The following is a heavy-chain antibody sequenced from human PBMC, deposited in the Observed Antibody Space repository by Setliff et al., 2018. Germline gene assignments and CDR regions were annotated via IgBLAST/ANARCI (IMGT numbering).Heavy chain of an antibody. CDR3: ARYNSSAACFDL. Sequence: PSETLSLTCTVSGDSITSGSVYWSWIRQPAGKGLEWIGRIFPTGTTNYNPDLKSRVTMSVDTSKKRFSLMLRSVTAADTAIYYCARYNSSAACFDLWGPGTLGTVSS. D-gene: IGHD1-20*01. J-gene: IGHJ5*02. CDR2: IFPTGTT. V-gene: IGHV4-61*02. CDR1: GDSITSGSVY.